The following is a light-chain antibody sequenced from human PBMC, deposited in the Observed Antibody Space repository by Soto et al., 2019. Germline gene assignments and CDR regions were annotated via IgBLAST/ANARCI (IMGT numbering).Light chain of an antibody. V-gene: IGLV1-44*01. CDR3: STWDNSLNGPV. J-gene: IGLJ2*01. CDR1: SSNIGRNT. Sequence: QSVLTQPPSASGTPGQRVTISCSGGSSNIGRNTVNWYQQFPGTAPKLLIYSYNQRPSGVPDRFSASKSGTSASLAISGLQSEDEADYYCSTWDNSLNGPVFGGGTKLTVL. CDR2: SYN.